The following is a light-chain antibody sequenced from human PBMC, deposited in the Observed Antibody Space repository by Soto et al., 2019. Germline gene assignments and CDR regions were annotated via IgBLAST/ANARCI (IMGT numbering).Light chain of an antibody. CDR1: QGIGVY. CDR3: QKYNSAHLT. V-gene: IGKV1-27*01. Sequence: DIQMTQSPSSLSASLGDRVTITCRASQGIGVYLAWFQQKPGNVPKLLIYAASTLQSGVPSRFSGSGSGTDFTLTISSIQPEDVATYDCQKYNSAHLTFGGGTKVEIK. CDR2: AAS. J-gene: IGKJ4*01.